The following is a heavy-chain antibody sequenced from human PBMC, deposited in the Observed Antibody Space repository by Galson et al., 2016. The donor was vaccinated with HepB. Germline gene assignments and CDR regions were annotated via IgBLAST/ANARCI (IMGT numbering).Heavy chain of an antibody. CDR3: AKDHESDGFPTFDC. D-gene: IGHD3-22*01. J-gene: IGHJ4*02. Sequence: SLRLSCAVSGFTSNSYVMSWVRQAPGKGLEWVSRITERDIYTYYADSVKGRFTISRDNSRNTLYLQMNSLGADDTAIYYCAKDHESDGFPTFDCWGQGTLATVSS. CDR2: ITERDIYT. V-gene: IGHV3-23*01. CDR1: GFTSNSYV.